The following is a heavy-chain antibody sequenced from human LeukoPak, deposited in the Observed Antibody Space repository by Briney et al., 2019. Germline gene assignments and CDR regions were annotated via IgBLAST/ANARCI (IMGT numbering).Heavy chain of an antibody. Sequence: ASVKVSCKASGYTFTSCFMHWVRQAPGQGLEWMGLINPVTGATTYAQKFQGRVTMTRDTSISTAYMELSRLRSDDTAVYYCASGDNEASKFDYWGQGTLVTVSS. CDR1: GYTFTSCF. CDR2: INPVTGAT. V-gene: IGHV1-2*02. D-gene: IGHD4-17*01. CDR3: ASGDNEASKFDY. J-gene: IGHJ4*02.